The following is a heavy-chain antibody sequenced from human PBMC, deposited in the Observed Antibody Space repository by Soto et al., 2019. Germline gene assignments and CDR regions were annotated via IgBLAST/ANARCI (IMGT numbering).Heavy chain of an antibody. CDR1: GGSISSYY. J-gene: IGHJ5*02. CDR3: ARGRISSGWPEFDP. CDR2: IHYSGST. Sequence: QVQLQESGPGLVKPSETLSLTCTVSGGSISSYYWSWIRQPPGKGLEWIGYIHYSGSTNYNPSLKSRATISVDTSKNQFSLKLTSVTAADTAVYYCARGRISSGWPEFDPWGQGTLVTVSS. D-gene: IGHD6-19*01. V-gene: IGHV4-59*01.